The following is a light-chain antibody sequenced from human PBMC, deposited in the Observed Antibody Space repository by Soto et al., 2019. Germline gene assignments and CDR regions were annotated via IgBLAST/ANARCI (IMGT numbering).Light chain of an antibody. CDR3: QHYNSFSLT. Sequence: DIQMTQSPSTLSASVGDRVTITCRASQSISTWLAWYQQKAGKAPKLLIYKASSLESGVPSRFSGSGSGTEFTLTISSLQPDDFATYYCQHYNSFSLTFGGGTKVEI. CDR1: QSISTW. V-gene: IGKV1-5*03. J-gene: IGKJ4*01. CDR2: KAS.